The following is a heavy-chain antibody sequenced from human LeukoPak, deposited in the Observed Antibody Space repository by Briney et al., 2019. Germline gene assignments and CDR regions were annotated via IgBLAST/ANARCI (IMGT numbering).Heavy chain of an antibody. V-gene: IGHV1-18*01. J-gene: IGHJ4*02. CDR3: AKDLRYFDFWGYYDY. CDR1: GYTFTSYG. Sequence: ASVKVSCKASGYTFTSYGISWVRQAPGQGLEWMGWISAYNGNTNYAQKLQGRVTMTTDTSTSTAYMELRSLRAEDTAVYYCAKDLRYFDFWGYYDYCGQGTQVTVSS. CDR2: ISAYNGNT. D-gene: IGHD3-9*01.